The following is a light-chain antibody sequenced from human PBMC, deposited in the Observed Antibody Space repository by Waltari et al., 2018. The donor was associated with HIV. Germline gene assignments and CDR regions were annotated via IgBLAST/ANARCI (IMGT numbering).Light chain of an antibody. Sequence: QTVVTQEPSFSVSPGGAITLTCALNSGSVSTSYYPRRYQQTPGQAPRNVIYSTSTRSAVVPDRLSGSILGNKAVLTITGAQTEDEGDYYCVLYMGSGSVLFGGGTRLTVL. CDR1: SGSVSTSYY. J-gene: IGLJ2*01. V-gene: IGLV8-61*01. CDR2: STS. CDR3: VLYMGSGSVL.